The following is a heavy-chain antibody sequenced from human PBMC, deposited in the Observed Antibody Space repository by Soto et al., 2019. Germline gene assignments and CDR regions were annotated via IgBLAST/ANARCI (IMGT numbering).Heavy chain of an antibody. Sequence: PGGSLRLSCAASGFTFSTFWMSWVRQVPGKGLLWVSHMNTDGNVINYADSVKGRFTISRDNAKNTLYLQMNSLSAEDTAVYYCARDNWGSLEYWGQGTLVTVSS. J-gene: IGHJ4*02. CDR3: ARDNWGSLEY. D-gene: IGHD7-27*01. CDR1: GFTFSTFW. CDR2: MNTDGNVI. V-gene: IGHV3-74*01.